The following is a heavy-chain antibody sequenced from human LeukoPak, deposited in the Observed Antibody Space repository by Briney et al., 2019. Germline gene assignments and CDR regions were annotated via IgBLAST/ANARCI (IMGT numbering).Heavy chain of an antibody. J-gene: IGHJ6*03. CDR3: ARAEVIVYYYYMDV. V-gene: IGHV6-1*01. D-gene: IGHD2-21*01. CDR1: GDSVSSNNAA. Sequence: SQTLSLTCAISGDSVSSNNAAWSWIRQSPSRGLEWLGRTYYRSKWYNDYAVSVKSRITINPDTSKNQFSLQLTSVTPEDTAVYYCARAEVIVYYYYMDVWGKGTTVTISS. CDR2: TYYRSKWYN.